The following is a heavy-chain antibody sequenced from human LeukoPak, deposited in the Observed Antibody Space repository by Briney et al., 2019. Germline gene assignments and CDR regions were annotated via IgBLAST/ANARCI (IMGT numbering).Heavy chain of an antibody. CDR1: GFTFSSYD. CDR3: ARGAAAAGTIDY. D-gene: IGHD6-13*01. CDR2: IGTAGDT. V-gene: IGHV3-13*01. J-gene: IGHJ4*02. Sequence: PGGSLRLFCAASGFTFSSYDMHWVRQATGKGLEWVSAIGTAGDTYYPGSVKGRFTISRENAKNSLYLQMNSLRAGDTAVYYCARGAAAAGTIDYWGQGTLVTVSS.